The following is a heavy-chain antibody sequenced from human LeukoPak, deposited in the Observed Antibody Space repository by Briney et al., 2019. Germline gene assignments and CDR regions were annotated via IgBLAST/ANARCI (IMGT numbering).Heavy chain of an antibody. Sequence: GGSLRLSCAASGFTFSSYAMSWVRQAPGKGLEWVSAISGSGGSTYYADSVKGRFTISRDNSKNTLDLQMNSLRAEDTAVYYCAKCLYSGSYLYYYYYMDVWGKGTTVTVSS. CDR1: GFTFSSYA. CDR2: ISGSGGST. CDR3: AKCLYSGSYLYYYYYMDV. J-gene: IGHJ6*03. D-gene: IGHD1-26*01. V-gene: IGHV3-23*01.